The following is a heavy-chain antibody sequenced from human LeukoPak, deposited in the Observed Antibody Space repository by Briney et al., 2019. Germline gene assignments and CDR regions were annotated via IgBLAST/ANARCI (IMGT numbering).Heavy chain of an antibody. Sequence: SQTLSLTCTVSGGSISSGGYYWSWIRQHPGKGLEWIGYIYYSGSTYYNPSLKSRVTISVDTSKNQFSLKLSSVTAADTAVYYCAREKGAPDAFDIWGQGTMVTVSS. J-gene: IGHJ3*02. CDR1: GGSISSGGYY. V-gene: IGHV4-31*03. CDR3: AREKGAPDAFDI. CDR2: IYYSGST. D-gene: IGHD1-26*01.